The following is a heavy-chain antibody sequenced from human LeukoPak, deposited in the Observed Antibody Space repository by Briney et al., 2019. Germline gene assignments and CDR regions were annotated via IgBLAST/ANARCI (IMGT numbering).Heavy chain of an antibody. V-gene: IGHV4-59*01. CDR2: ISDSGST. CDR1: GGSFSGYY. D-gene: IGHD5-18*01. Sequence: SETLSLTCAVYGGSFSGYYWGWIRQPPGKGLEWIGYISDSGSTNYNPSLKSRVTISVDTSKNQFSLKLSSVTAADTAVYYCARSEYSYGADAFDIWGRGTMVTVSS. CDR3: ARSEYSYGADAFDI. J-gene: IGHJ3*02.